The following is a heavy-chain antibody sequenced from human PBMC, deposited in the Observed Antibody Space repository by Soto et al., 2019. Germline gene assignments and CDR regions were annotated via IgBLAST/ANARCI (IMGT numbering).Heavy chain of an antibody. CDR3: AKLAAAPTFDSYYYGMDV. Sequence: GGSLRLSCAASGFTFSSYAMSWVRQAPGKGLEWVSAISGSGGSTYYADSVKGRFTISRDNSKNTLYLQMNSLRAEDTAVYYCAKLAAAPTFDSYYYGMDVWGQGTTVTVSS. CDR2: ISGSGGST. CDR1: GFTFSSYA. J-gene: IGHJ6*02. V-gene: IGHV3-23*01. D-gene: IGHD3-9*01.